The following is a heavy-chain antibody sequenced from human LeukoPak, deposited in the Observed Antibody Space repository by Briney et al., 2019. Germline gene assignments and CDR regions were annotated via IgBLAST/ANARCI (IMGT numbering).Heavy chain of an antibody. J-gene: IGHJ5*02. CDR3: AREQTYCSSTSCSGWFDP. CDR2: ISSSGSTI. Sequence: PGGSLRLSCAASGFTFSSYEMNWVRQAPGKGLEWVSYISSSGSTIYYADSVKGRFTISRDDAKNSLYLQMNSLRAEDTAVYYCAREQTYCSSTSCSGWFDPWGQGTLVTVSS. CDR1: GFTFSSYE. D-gene: IGHD2-2*01. V-gene: IGHV3-48*03.